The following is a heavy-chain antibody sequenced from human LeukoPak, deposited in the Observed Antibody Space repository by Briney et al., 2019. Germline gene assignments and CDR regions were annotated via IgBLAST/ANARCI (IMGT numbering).Heavy chain of an antibody. CDR3: ARGVTTPQHYYYYMDV. D-gene: IGHD4-17*01. CDR2: IYPGDSDT. J-gene: IGHJ6*03. Sequence: GESLKISCKGSGYSFTSYWIGWVRQMPGKGLEWMGIIYPGDSDTRYSPSFQGQVTISTDKSIRTAYLQWSSLKASDTAMYYCARGVTTPQHYYYYMDVWGKGTTVTVSS. CDR1: GYSFTSYW. V-gene: IGHV5-51*01.